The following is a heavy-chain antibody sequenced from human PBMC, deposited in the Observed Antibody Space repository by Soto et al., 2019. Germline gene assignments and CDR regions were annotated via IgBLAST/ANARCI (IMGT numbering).Heavy chain of an antibody. J-gene: IGHJ4*02. Sequence: PSETLSLTCTVSGGSFTGPFWSWVRQPPWKGLEWMGEVSHSGNTKYYPSVRSRVTLSVDSSKNQISLALTSVTAADTAIYYCARVPAHKNSRGDYWGQGTLVTVSS. D-gene: IGHD1-7*01. V-gene: IGHV4-34*01. CDR2: VSHSGNT. CDR3: ARVPAHKNSRGDY. CDR1: GGSFTGPF.